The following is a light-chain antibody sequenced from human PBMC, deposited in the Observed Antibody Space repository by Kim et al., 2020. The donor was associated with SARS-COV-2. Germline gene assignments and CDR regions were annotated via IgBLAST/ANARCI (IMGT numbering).Light chain of an antibody. CDR3: SSYAGSDNLL. J-gene: IGLJ3*02. CDR2: EVT. Sequence: QSVTTSCTAPRSDIGGYKYVSWYQQPPGEAPRLMIYEVTTRPSGVPDRFSGSKSGNTASLTVSGLRAEDEADYYCSSYAGSDNLLFGGGTQLTVL. V-gene: IGLV2-8*01. CDR1: RSDIGGYKY.